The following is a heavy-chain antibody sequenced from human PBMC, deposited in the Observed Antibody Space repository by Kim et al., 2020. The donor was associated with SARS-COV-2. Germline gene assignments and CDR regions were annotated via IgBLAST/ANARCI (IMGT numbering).Heavy chain of an antibody. Sequence: SETLSLTCTVSGDSIKSYFWGWIRQPPGKGLEWIGYMHHSGSANYNPSLKSRVTISLDETKNQFSLKLSSVTAADTAVYYCARGGGGDCYSCVGIDIWGQGTMVTVSS. CDR3: ARGGGGDCYSCVGIDI. D-gene: IGHD2-21*02. CDR1: GDSIKSYF. V-gene: IGHV4-59*01. CDR2: MHHSGSA. J-gene: IGHJ3*02.